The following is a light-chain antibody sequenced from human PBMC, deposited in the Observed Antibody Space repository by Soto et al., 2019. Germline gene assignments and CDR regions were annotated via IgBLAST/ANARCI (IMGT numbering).Light chain of an antibody. CDR1: SSDVGGYNY. V-gene: IGLV2-14*01. J-gene: IGLJ1*01. CDR3: SSYTSSSTRV. Sequence: VLTQPASVSGPPGQSITIPCTGTSSDVGGYNYVSWYQQHPGKAPKLMIYEVTNRPSGVSNRFSGSKSGNTASLTISGLQAEDEADYYCSSYTSSSTRVFGSGTKVTVL. CDR2: EVT.